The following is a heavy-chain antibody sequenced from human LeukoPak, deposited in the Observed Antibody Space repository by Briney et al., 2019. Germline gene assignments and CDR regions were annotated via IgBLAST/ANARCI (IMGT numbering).Heavy chain of an antibody. CDR2: VSHDGRNQ. CDR3: GRDPSARVTIDF. CDR1: GYTFSNYA. V-gene: IGHV3-30*04. J-gene: IGHJ4*02. D-gene: IGHD5-24*01. Sequence: SGGSLRLSCAASGYTFSNYAMHWVRQAPGKGLEWVAIVSHDGRNQYYAESVKGRFTISRDSSKNTVSLQKNSLRAGDSALYYCGRDPSARVTIDFWGQGTLVTVPS.